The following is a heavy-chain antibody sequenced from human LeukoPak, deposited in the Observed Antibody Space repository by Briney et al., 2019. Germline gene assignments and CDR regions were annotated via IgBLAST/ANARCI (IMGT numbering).Heavy chain of an antibody. V-gene: IGHV4-59*08. D-gene: IGHD3-16*01. CDR1: GGSISSYY. J-gene: IGHJ6*02. CDR2: IYYSGST. Sequence: PSETLSLTCTVSGGSISSYYWSWIRQPPGKGLEWIGYIYYSGSTNYNPSPKSRVTISVDTSKNQFSLKLSSVTAADTAVYYCARLFEDYYYYGMDVWGQGTTVTVSS. CDR3: ARLFEDYYYYGMDV.